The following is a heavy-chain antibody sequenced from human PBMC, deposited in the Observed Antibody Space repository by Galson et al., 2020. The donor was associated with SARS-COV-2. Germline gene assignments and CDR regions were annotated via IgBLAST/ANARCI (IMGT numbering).Heavy chain of an antibody. V-gene: IGHV3-9*01. CDR3: AKVGLNAFDI. J-gene: IGHJ3*02. CDR1: GFTFDDYA. Sequence: SLKISCAASGFTFDDYAMHWVRQAPGKGLEWVSGISWNSGSIGYADSVKGRFTISRDNAKNSLYLQMNSLRAEDTALYYCAKVGLNAFDIWGQGTMVTVSS. CDR2: ISWNSGSI.